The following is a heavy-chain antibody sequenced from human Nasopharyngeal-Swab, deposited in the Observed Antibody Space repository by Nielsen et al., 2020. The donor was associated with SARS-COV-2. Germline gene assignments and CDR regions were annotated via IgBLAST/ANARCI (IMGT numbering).Heavy chain of an antibody. CDR3: ARVLPFRITGTSGMDF. CDR2: INPTDGST. D-gene: IGHD1-7*01. Sequence: ASVKVSCKASGYTFTSYYLHWVRQAPGQGLEWMGIINPTDGSTSYAQKFEGRVTMTRVTSTSTVYMELNSLGSEDTAVYYCARVLPFRITGTSGMDFWGKGPRSPSPQ. CDR1: GYTFTSYY. J-gene: IGHJ6*01. V-gene: IGHV1-46*01.